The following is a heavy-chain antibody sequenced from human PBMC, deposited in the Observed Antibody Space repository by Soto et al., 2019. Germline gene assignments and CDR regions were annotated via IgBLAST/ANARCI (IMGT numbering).Heavy chain of an antibody. CDR1: GGSISSSNYY. D-gene: IGHD2-8*01. V-gene: IGHV4-39*01. CDR2: ISYGGST. J-gene: IGHJ5*02. CDR3: ARCLHCSNGGRFDP. Sequence: SETLSLTCTVSGGSISSSNYYWGWIRQPSGKGLEWIGSISYGGSTYYNPSLQSRVTISVDTSNNQFSLKLTSVTAADTAIYYCARCLHCSNGGRFDPWGQGALVTVSS.